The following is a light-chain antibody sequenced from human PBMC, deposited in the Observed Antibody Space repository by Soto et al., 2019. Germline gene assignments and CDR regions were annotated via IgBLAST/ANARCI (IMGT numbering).Light chain of an antibody. CDR2: AAS. CDR1: QTVNRN. V-gene: IGKV3-15*01. Sequence: KLLTQSPVTLSLSPGESATLSCRASQTVNRNVAWYQQKPGQAPRLLIYAASSRATGIPARFSGSGSGTEFTLTISSLQSEDFGVYYCQQHHNWPPWTFGQGTKVDIK. J-gene: IGKJ1*01. CDR3: QQHHNWPPWT.